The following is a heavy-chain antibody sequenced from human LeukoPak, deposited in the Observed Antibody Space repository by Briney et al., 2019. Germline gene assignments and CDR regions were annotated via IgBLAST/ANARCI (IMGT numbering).Heavy chain of an antibody. J-gene: IGHJ4*02. Sequence: SETLSLTCTVSGGSISSSSYYWGWIRQPPGKGLEWIGSIYYSGSTYYNPSLKSRVTISVDTSKNQLSLKLSSVTAADTAVYYCARLQILYYDSSGYYYDDYWGQGTLVTVSS. V-gene: IGHV4-39*01. CDR3: ARLQILYYDSSGYYYDDY. D-gene: IGHD3-22*01. CDR2: IYYSGST. CDR1: GGSISSSSYY.